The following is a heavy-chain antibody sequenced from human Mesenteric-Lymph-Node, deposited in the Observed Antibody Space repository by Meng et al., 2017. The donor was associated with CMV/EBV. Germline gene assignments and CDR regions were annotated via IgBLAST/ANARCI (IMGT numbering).Heavy chain of an antibody. CDR3: ARHQRWLKSEGGFNY. Sequence: QVQLKQWGAGLLKPSETLLLTCAVYGGSFSGYYWSWIRQPPGKGLEWIGEINHSGSTNYNPSLKSRVTISVDTSKNQFSLKLSSVTAADTAVYYCARHQRWLKSEGGFNYWGQGTLVTVS. V-gene: IGHV4-34*01. D-gene: IGHD4-23*01. J-gene: IGHJ4*02. CDR1: GGSFSGYY. CDR2: INHSGST.